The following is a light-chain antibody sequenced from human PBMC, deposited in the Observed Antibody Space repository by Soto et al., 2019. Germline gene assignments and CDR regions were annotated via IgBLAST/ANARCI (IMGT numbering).Light chain of an antibody. V-gene: IGKV1-39*01. CDR1: QNIITY. Sequence: DIQMTHSPSSLSASVGDRVTITFRSIQNIITYLSWYQQKPGKAPKLLIYAASSFPSVVPSRFSGSGSGTDFTLTISSLQPEDFATYYCQQSYSTPPAFGQGTRLEIK. CDR3: QQSYSTPPA. J-gene: IGKJ5*01. CDR2: AAS.